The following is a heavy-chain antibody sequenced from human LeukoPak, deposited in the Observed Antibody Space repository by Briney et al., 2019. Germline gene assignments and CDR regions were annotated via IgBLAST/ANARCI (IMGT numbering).Heavy chain of an antibody. Sequence: PGGSLRLSCAASGFTFSSFWMHWVRQPPGKGLVWVSRITSDGSSTRSADSVKGRFTTSRDNAKNTLYLQLNSVRVEDTATYFCARDLGDGTPFDYWGQGTLVTVSS. CDR2: ITSDGSST. D-gene: IGHD1-7*01. J-gene: IGHJ4*02. CDR1: GFTFSSFW. CDR3: ARDLGDGTPFDY. V-gene: IGHV3-74*01.